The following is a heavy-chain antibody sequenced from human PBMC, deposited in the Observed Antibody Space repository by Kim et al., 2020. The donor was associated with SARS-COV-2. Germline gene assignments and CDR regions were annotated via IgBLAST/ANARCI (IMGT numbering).Heavy chain of an antibody. Sequence: ANYAQKFQGRVTITADESTSTAYMELSSLRSEDTAVYYCASDRYSGYDQHWGQGTLVTVSS. J-gene: IGHJ1*01. CDR2: A. V-gene: IGHV1-69*01. CDR3: ASDRYSGYDQH. D-gene: IGHD5-12*01.